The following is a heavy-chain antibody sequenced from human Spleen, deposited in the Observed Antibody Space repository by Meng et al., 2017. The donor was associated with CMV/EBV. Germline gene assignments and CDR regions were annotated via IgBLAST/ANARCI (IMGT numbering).Heavy chain of an antibody. D-gene: IGHD4-11*01. J-gene: IGHJ3*02. CDR2: IRYDGSDK. CDR3: AKGDYIRNAFDI. CDR1: GFTFSSYG. V-gene: IGHV3-30*02. Sequence: GESLKISCAASGFTFSSYGMHWVRQAPGKGLEWVAFIRYDGSDKFYADSVKGRFTISRDNSRKTLYLQINSLRAEDTAMHYCAKGDYIRNAFDIWGQGTLVTVSS.